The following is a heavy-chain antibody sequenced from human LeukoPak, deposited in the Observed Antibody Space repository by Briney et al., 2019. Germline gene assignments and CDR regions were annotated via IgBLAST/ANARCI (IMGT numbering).Heavy chain of an antibody. J-gene: IGHJ4*02. V-gene: IGHV4-38-2*02. D-gene: IGHD6-19*01. Sequence: SETLSLTCTVSGYSISSGYYWGWIRQPPGKGLEWIGSIYYSGSTYFNPSLKSRVTISVDTSKNELSLRLSSVTAADTAVYYCARETVADLYYFDYWGQGTLVTVSS. CDR2: IYYSGST. CDR1: GYSISSGYY. CDR3: ARETVADLYYFDY.